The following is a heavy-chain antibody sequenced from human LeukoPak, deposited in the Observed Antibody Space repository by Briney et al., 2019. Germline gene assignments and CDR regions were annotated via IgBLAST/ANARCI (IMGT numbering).Heavy chain of an antibody. V-gene: IGHV3-23*01. CDR3: AKEQEVIVVVVAATPFDY. Sequence: GGPLRLSCAASGFTFSSYAMSWVRQAPGKGLEWVSAISGSGGSTYYADSVKGRFTISRDNSKNTLYLQMNSLRAEDTAVYYCAKEQEVIVVVVAATPFDYWGQGTLVTVSS. D-gene: IGHD2-15*01. CDR1: GFTFSSYA. J-gene: IGHJ4*02. CDR2: ISGSGGST.